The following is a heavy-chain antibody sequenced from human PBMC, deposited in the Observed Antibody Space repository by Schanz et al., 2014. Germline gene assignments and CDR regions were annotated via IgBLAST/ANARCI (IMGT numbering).Heavy chain of an antibody. CDR1: GFTFSSHW. V-gene: IGHV3-74*01. CDR3: ARKIKVGICGGRGHDSLDI. D-gene: IGHD2-15*01. J-gene: IGHJ3*02. CDR2: INSVGNNT. Sequence: EVQLVQSGGGLVQPGGSLRLSCAASGFTFSSHWMHWVRQDPGKGLVWVAGINSVGNNTDYADSVTGRFTISRDNAMNTLYLQMNTLRAEDTAVYYCARKIKVGICGGRGHDSLDIWGQGTMVTVSS.